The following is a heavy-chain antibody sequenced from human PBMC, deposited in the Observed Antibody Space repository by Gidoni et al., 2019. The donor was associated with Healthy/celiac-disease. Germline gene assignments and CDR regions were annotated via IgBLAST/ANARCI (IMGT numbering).Heavy chain of an antibody. D-gene: IGHD6-13*01. J-gene: IGHJ6*02. CDR1: GFTFSSYR. CDR3: ARVESSSWYYYYYGMDV. CDR2: ISSSSSTI. V-gene: IGHV3-48*02. Sequence: EVQLVESGGGLVQPGGSLRLSCAASGFTFSSYRMNWVRQAPGKGLEWVSYISSSSSTIYYADSVKGRFTISRDNAKNSLYLQMNSLRDEDTAVYYCARVESSSWYYYYYGMDVWGQGTTVTVSS.